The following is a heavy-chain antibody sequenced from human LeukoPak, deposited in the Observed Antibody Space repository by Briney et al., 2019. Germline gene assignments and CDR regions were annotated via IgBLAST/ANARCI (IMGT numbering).Heavy chain of an antibody. CDR3: ARHSSGWYDAFDI. V-gene: IGHV4-31*03. Sequence: SQTLSLTCTVSGGSISSGGYYWSWIRQHPGKGLEWIGYIYYSGSTYYNPSLKSRVTISVDTSKNQFSLKLSSVTAADTAVYYCARHSSGWYDAFDIWGQGTMVTVSS. CDR2: IYYSGST. CDR1: GGSISSGGYY. D-gene: IGHD6-19*01. J-gene: IGHJ3*02.